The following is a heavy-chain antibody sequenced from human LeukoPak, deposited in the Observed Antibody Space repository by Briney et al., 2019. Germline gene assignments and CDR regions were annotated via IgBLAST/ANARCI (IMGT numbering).Heavy chain of an antibody. J-gene: IGHJ4*02. Sequence: AASVKVSCKTSGHSFINYYIHWVRQAPGQGLEWMGIINPSGGSTSYAQKFQGRVTMTRDTSTSTVYMELSSLRSDDTAVYYCARVYYYDSLDYWGQGTLVTVSS. V-gene: IGHV1-46*01. CDR3: ARVYYYDSLDY. D-gene: IGHD3-22*01. CDR2: INPSGGST. CDR1: GHSFINYY.